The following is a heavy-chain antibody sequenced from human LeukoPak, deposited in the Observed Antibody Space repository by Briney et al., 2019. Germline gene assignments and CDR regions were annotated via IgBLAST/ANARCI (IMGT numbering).Heavy chain of an antibody. CDR2: IYTSGST. J-gene: IGHJ3*02. CDR3: ARDPEVEVGAFDI. V-gene: IGHV4-4*07. CDR1: GGSISNYY. D-gene: IGHD2-15*01. Sequence: PSETLSLTCSVSGGSISNYYWSWIRQSTGKGLEWIGRIYTSGSTNYNPSLKSRLTMSVDTSKNQFSLKLSSVTAADTAVYYCARDPEVEVGAFDIWGQGTMVTVSS.